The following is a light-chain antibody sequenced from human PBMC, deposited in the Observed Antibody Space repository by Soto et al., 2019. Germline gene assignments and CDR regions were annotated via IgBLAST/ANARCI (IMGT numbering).Light chain of an antibody. J-gene: IGKJ5*01. CDR3: QQRSNWIT. CDR1: QSVSTW. CDR2: DAS. V-gene: IGKV3-11*01. Sequence: EIVLTQSPATLSLSPGDTATLSCRASQSVSTWFTWYQQKPGQAPRLLIYDASNRATGIPARFSGSGSGTDFTLYISSLEPEDFAVYYGQQRSNWITLDQGTRLEIE.